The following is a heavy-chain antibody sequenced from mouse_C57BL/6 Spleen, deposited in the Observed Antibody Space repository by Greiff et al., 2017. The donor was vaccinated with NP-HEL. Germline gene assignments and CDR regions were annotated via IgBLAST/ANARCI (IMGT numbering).Heavy chain of an antibody. D-gene: IGHD2-5*01. J-gene: IGHJ1*03. Sequence: EVKVEESGPELVKPGASVKISCKASGYSFTGYYMHWVKQSHGNILDWIGYIYPYNGVSSYNQKFKGKATLTVDKSSSTAYMELRSLTSEDSAVYYCARSDSNYVGWYFDVWGTGTTVTVSS. CDR1: GYSFTGYY. V-gene: IGHV1-31*01. CDR3: ARSDSNYVGWYFDV. CDR2: IYPYNGVS.